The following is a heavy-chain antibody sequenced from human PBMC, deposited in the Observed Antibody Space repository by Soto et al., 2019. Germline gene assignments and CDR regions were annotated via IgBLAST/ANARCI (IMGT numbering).Heavy chain of an antibody. CDR1: GGSISSGGYY. D-gene: IGHD5-12*01. J-gene: IGHJ5*02. CDR2: IYYSGST. V-gene: IGHV4-31*03. CDR3: AREWMWNNWFDP. Sequence: NPSETLSLTCTVSGGSISSGGYYWSWIRQHPGKGLEWIGYIYYSGSTYYNPSLKSRVTISVDTSKNQFSLKLSSVTAADTAVYYCAREWMWNNWFDPWGQGTLVTVSS.